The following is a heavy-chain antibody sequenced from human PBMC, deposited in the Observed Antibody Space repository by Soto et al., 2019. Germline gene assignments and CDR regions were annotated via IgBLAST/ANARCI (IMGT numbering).Heavy chain of an antibody. CDR3: ARFATEENHKVASWYYFDY. D-gene: IGHD6-13*01. CDR1: GGSISSGGYF. V-gene: IGHV4-31*03. CDR2: IYYSGRT. J-gene: IGHJ4*02. Sequence: TLSLTCTVFGGSISSGGYFWSWIRQHPGKGLEWIGNIYYSGRTYYSPALKSRVNMSVDTSKNQFSLNLSSVTAADTAVYFCARFATEENHKVASWYYFDYWGQGTRVTVSS.